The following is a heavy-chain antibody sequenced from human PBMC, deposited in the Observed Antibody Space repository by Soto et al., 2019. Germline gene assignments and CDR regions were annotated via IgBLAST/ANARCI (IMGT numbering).Heavy chain of an antibody. Sequence: SVKVSCKASGGTFSSYAISWVRQAPGQGLERMGGIIPIFGTANYAQKFQGRVTITADESTSTAYMELSSLRSEDTAVYYCARSGSSDILTGYYNGPGGFWFDPWGQGTLVTVSS. V-gene: IGHV1-69*13. CDR2: IIPIFGTA. CDR1: GGTFSSYA. J-gene: IGHJ5*02. CDR3: ARSGSSDILTGYYNGPGGFWFDP. D-gene: IGHD3-9*01.